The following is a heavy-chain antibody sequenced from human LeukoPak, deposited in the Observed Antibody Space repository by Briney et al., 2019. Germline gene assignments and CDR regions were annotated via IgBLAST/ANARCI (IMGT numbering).Heavy chain of an antibody. V-gene: IGHV5-51*01. Sequence: GESLKISCKGSGYSFTSYWIGWVRQLPGKGLEWMGIVYSGDSDTKYSPSFQGQVTISADKSISTAYLQWSSLKASDTAMYYCASLSYYDSSGAFDYWGQGTLVTVSS. CDR3: ASLSYYDSSGAFDY. CDR2: VYSGDSDT. J-gene: IGHJ4*02. D-gene: IGHD3-22*01. CDR1: GYSFTSYW.